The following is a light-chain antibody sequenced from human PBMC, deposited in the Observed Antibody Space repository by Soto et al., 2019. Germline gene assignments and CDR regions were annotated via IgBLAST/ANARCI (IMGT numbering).Light chain of an antibody. J-gene: IGKJ5*01. CDR1: QSISSW. CDR2: DAS. Sequence: QISQSPSTLSASVGDRATITCRASQSISSWLAWYQQKLGRAPRLLIYDASSLESGVPSRFSGSGYGTEFTLTISSLQPDDFATYYCQQYNTYSSLTFGGGTRLEIK. V-gene: IGKV1-5*01. CDR3: QQYNTYSSLT.